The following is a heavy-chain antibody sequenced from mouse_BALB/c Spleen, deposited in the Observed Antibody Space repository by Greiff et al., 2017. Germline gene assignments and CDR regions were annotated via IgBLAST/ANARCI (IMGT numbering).Heavy chain of an antibody. D-gene: IGHD2-3*01. V-gene: IGHV5-6*01. Sequence: EVKLVESGGDLVKPGGSLKLSCAASGFTFSSYGMSWVRQTPDKRLEWVATISSGGSYTYYPDSVKGRFTISRDNAKNTLYLQMSSLKSEDTAMYYCARQRETYDGYLDYWGQGTTLTVSS. CDR2: ISSGGSYT. CDR3: ARQRETYDGYLDY. CDR1: GFTFSSYG. J-gene: IGHJ2*01.